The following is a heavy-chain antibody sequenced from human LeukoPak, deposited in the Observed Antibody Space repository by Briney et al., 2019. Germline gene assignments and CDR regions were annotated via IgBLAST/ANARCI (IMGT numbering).Heavy chain of an antibody. V-gene: IGHV3-30*02. CDR1: GFAFSTYG. CDR3: SNLRLGSPKGVRLDD. Sequence: PGGSLRLSCTASGFAFSTYGIHWVRQAPGKGLEWVSFIRFDGTKQFYSDSVKGRFTISRDNSKYTVFLQMNSLTTEDTAVYYCSNLRLGSPKGVRLDDWGQGTLVTVSS. J-gene: IGHJ4*02. D-gene: IGHD3-16*01. CDR2: IRFDGTKQ.